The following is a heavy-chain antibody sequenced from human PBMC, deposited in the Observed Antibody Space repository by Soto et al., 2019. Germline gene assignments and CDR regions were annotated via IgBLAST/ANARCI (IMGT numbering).Heavy chain of an antibody. Sequence: EVQLVESGGGLVQPGGSLRLSCAASGFTFSDYYMNWVRQAPGKGLEWVGRSRNKANSYTKEYDASVRGRFTNSRDDSKHSLYLHMNSLRTEATAVYYCARDRSPNFHGLDVWGQGTTVTVSS. CDR1: GFTFSDYY. D-gene: IGHD7-27*01. V-gene: IGHV3-72*01. CDR3: ARDRSPNFHGLDV. J-gene: IGHJ6*02. CDR2: SRNKANSYTK.